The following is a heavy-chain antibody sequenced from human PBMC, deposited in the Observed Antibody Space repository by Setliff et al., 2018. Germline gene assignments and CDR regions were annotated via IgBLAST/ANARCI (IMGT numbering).Heavy chain of an antibody. CDR1: GFTFSSHW. J-gene: IGHJ3*02. Sequence: GFTFSSHWMHWVRQAPGKRLMWVSGISSSGSYTYYAASVKGRFTISRDNANNSLFLQMDTLRPEDTAVYYCARDNYYDSTQDAFDIWGQGTMVTVSS. V-gene: IGHV3-21*06. CDR3: ARDNYYDSTQDAFDI. D-gene: IGHD3-22*01. CDR2: ISSSGSYT.